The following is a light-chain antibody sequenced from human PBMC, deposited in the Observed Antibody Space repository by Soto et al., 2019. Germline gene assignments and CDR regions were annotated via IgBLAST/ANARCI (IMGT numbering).Light chain of an antibody. CDR3: LQALHKAT. J-gene: IGKJ2*01. V-gene: IGKV2-28*01. CDR1: QSLLQSDGYIY. Sequence: IVMTQSPLSQPVTPGEPASISCRSSQSLLQSDGYIYLDWYLQKPGQSPQLLIYLTHYRASGXPXXFSGSGSGTDFTLQISRVEAEDVGFYYCLQALHKATFGQGTKLEIK. CDR2: LTH.